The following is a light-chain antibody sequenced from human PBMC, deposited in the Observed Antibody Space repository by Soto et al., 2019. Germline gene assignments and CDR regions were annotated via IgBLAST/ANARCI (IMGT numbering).Light chain of an antibody. CDR3: QQYGSSPLT. J-gene: IGKJ4*01. CDR1: QSVSSSY. V-gene: IGKV3-20*01. Sequence: DIVLTQSPGTLSLSPGERATLSCRASQSVSSSYLAWYQQKPGQAPRLLIYGASIRATGIPDRFSGSGSGIDFTLTISRLEPEDFAVYYCQQYGSSPLTFGGGTKVELK. CDR2: GAS.